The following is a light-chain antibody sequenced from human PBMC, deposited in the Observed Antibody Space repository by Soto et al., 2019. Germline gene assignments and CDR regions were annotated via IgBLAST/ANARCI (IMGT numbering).Light chain of an antibody. Sequence: ETVLTQSPGTISLSPGERATLSCRATQSVNNDYLAWYQQRPGLAPRLLIFGASGRATGIPDRFSGSGSGTDFTLTISRLEPEDFTIYYCQQYGTSPLTFGGGTKVEIK. CDR1: QSVNNDY. V-gene: IGKV3-20*01. J-gene: IGKJ4*01. CDR3: QQYGTSPLT. CDR2: GAS.